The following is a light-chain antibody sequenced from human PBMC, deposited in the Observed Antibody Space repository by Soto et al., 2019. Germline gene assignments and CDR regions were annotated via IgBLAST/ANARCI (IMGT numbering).Light chain of an antibody. CDR1: QGIITC. V-gene: IGKV1-9*01. CDR2: AAS. Sequence: IQLTQSPSSLSASVGDRVTITCRASQGIITCLAWYQQKPGKAPKLLIYAASTLQSGVPSRFSGSGSGTEFTPTIISLQPPDVAATYCRQLYRYPLTFGGGTKVEIK. CDR3: RQLYRYPLT. J-gene: IGKJ4*01.